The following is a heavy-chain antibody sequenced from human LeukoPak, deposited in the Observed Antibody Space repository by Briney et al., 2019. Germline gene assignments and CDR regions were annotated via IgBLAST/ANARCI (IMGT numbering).Heavy chain of an antibody. D-gene: IGHD3-9*01. Sequence: GGSLRLSCTASGFTFSDYSMNWVRQAPGKGLEWVSYISRSSNTVYYTDSVRGRFTISRANAKNSLYLQMNSLRAEDTAVYYCAREKKTERTTGAFDMWGQGTMVIVSS. CDR3: AREKKTERTTGAFDM. J-gene: IGHJ3*02. CDR2: ISRSSNTV. V-gene: IGHV3-48*04. CDR1: GFTFSDYS.